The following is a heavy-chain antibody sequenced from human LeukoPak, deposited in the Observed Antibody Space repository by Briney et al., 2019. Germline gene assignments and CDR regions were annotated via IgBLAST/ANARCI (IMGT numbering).Heavy chain of an antibody. V-gene: IGHV1-2*02. D-gene: IGHD3-22*01. CDR1: GYAFTGYY. Sequence: GASVKVSCKASGYAFTGYYMHWVRRAPGQGLEWMGWINPNSGGTNYAQKFQGRVTMTRDTSISTAYMELSRLRSDDTAVYYCARVGSYYYDSSGYLGWGQGTLVTVSS. CDR3: ARVGSYYYDSSGYLG. CDR2: INPNSGGT. J-gene: IGHJ4*02.